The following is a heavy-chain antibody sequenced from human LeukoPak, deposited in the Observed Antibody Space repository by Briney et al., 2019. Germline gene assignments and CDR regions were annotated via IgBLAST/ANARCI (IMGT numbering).Heavy chain of an antibody. J-gene: IGHJ3*02. CDR1: GFTFSDYY. CDR2: ISSGGDTI. Sequence: GGSLRLSCAASGFTFSDYYMSWIRQAPGKGLEWVSYISSGGDTIYYADSVKGRFTISRDNAKNSLYLQMNSLRAEDTAVYYCAKVATPNTLDALDIWGQGTLVTVSS. V-gene: IGHV3-11*01. D-gene: IGHD1/OR15-1a*01. CDR3: AKVATPNTLDALDI.